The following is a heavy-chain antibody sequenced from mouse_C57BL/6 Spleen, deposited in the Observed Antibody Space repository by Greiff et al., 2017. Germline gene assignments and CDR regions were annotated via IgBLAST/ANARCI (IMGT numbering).Heavy chain of an antibody. Sequence: EVKLVESGGGLVKPGGSLKLSCAASGFTFSSYAMSWVRQTPEKRLEWVATISDGGSYTYYTDHVKGRFTISRDNAKNNLYLQMSHLKSEDTAMYYCARGGNDYAWVDYWGQGTTLTVSS. J-gene: IGHJ2*01. D-gene: IGHD2-4*01. CDR3: ARGGNDYAWVDY. CDR1: GFTFSSYA. V-gene: IGHV5-4*03. CDR2: ISDGGSYT.